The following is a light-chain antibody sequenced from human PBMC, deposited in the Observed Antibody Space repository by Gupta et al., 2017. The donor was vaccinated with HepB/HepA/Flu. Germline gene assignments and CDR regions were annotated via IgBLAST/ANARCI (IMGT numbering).Light chain of an antibody. J-gene: IGLJ3*02. CDR2: YKN. CDR1: SNNVGNQG. CDR3: SDWDNSITVWV. Sequence: QAGLTQPPSVSEGLGQTATLTCTGNSNNVGNQGSAWLQQHQGHPPKLLSYYKNNRPSGIQERFSAYRAGNTAYPQTTVLQAEDEADDYWSDWDNSITVWVFGGGTKMTGL. V-gene: IGLV10-54*04.